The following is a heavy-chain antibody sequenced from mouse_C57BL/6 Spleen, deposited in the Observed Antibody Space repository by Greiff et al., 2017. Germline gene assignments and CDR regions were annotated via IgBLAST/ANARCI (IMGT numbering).Heavy chain of an antibody. CDR3: ARERAFYAMDY. D-gene: IGHD3-3*01. J-gene: IGHJ4*01. CDR2: IYPGDGDT. Sequence: QVQLQQSGPELVKPGASVKISCKASGYAFSSSWMNWVNQRPGKGLEWIGRIYPGDGDTNNNGKFKGKATLTADKASSTAYMQISSLTSEDSAVYFCARERAFYAMDYWGQGTSVTVSS. V-gene: IGHV1-82*01. CDR1: GYAFSSSW.